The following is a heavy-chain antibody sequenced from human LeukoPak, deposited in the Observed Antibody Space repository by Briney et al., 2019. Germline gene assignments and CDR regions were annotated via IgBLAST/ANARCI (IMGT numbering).Heavy chain of an antibody. CDR3: ARGRLYYDILTGYYKSYYFDY. CDR2: INHSGST. Sequence: PSETLSLTCAVYGGSFSGYYWSWIHQPPGKGLEWIGEINHSGSTNYNPSLKSRVTISVDTSKNQFSLKLSSVTAADTAVYYCARGRLYYDILTGYYKSYYFDYWGQGTLVTVSS. J-gene: IGHJ4*02. D-gene: IGHD3-9*01. V-gene: IGHV4-34*01. CDR1: GGSFSGYY.